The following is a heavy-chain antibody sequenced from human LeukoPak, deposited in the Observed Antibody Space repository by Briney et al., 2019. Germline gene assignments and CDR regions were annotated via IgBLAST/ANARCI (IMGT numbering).Heavy chain of an antibody. D-gene: IGHD3-10*01. Sequence: GASVKVSCKASGYTFTGYYMHWVRQAPGQGLEWMGIINPSGGSTSYAQKFQGRVTMTRDMSTSTVYMELSSLRAEDTAVYYCAKDPSITMVRGVILQSDNWFDPWGQGTLVTVSS. J-gene: IGHJ5*02. CDR3: AKDPSITMVRGVILQSDNWFDP. CDR1: GYTFTGYY. V-gene: IGHV1-46*01. CDR2: INPSGGST.